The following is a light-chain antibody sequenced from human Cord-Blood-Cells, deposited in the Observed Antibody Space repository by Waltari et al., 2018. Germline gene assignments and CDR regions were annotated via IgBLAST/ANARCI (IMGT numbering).Light chain of an antibody. V-gene: IGKV1-5*03. CDR3: QQYNSYSFT. CDR2: KAS. J-gene: IGKJ4*01. Sequence: DIQMTQSPSTLSASVGDRVTITCRASQSISSWLAWYQQKPGKAPKLLIYKASSLESGVPSSFSGTGSGTEFTLTISSLQPDDFATYYCQQYNSYSFTFGGGTKVEIK. CDR1: QSISSW.